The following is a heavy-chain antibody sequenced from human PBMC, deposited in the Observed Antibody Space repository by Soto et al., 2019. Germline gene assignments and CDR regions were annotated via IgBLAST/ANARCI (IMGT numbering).Heavy chain of an antibody. CDR1: GFTFNYYD. V-gene: IGHV3-23*01. Sequence: EVQLLETGGGLAQPGGSLRLSCVASGFTFNYYDMSWVRQAPGKGLAWVSTISSTGVTTYYADSVKGRFTISRDNCKNTLWLQMNSLRAEDTAVYYCADPVQAATHYDYYNMDVWGQGTTVTVSS. CDR2: ISSTGVTT. CDR3: ADPVQAATHYDYYNMDV. J-gene: IGHJ6*02. D-gene: IGHD6-25*01.